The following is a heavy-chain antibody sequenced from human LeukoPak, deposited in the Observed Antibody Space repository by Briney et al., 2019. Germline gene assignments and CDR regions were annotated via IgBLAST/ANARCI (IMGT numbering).Heavy chain of an antibody. Sequence: GGSLSPSCAVSGFTVSSNYMSWVRQAPGKGLEWVSVIYGGGTTYYADSVKGRFTISRDNSKNTLFLQMNSLRVDDTAVYYCARGVIASRQYWLDPCGQGTLVTVSS. CDR2: IYGGGTT. CDR3: ARGVIASRQYWLDP. J-gene: IGHJ5*02. CDR1: GFTVSSNY. D-gene: IGHD6-6*01. V-gene: IGHV3-66*01.